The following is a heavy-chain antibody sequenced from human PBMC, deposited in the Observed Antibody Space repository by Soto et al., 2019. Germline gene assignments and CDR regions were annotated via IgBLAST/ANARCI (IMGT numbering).Heavy chain of an antibody. CDR3: ARSGYDSSGYYYVFYYYYGMDV. J-gene: IGHJ6*02. CDR1: GGSFSGYY. CDR2: INHSGST. V-gene: IGHV4-34*01. D-gene: IGHD3-22*01. Sequence: SETLSLTCAVYGGSFSGYYLSWIRQPPGKGLEWSGEINHSGSTNYNPSLKSRVTISVDTSKNQFSLKLSSVTAADTAVYYCARSGYDSSGYYYVFYYYYGMDVWGQGTTVTVSS.